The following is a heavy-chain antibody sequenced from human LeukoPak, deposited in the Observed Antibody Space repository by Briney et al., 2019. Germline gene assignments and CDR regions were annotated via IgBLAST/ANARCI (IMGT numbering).Heavy chain of an antibody. CDR3: ARDPDCSGGSCYFDY. V-gene: IGHV1-18*01. D-gene: IGHD2-15*01. J-gene: IGHJ4*02. Sequence: GAPVKLSCKASGYTFTSYGISWVRQAPGQGLEWMGWISAYNGNTNYAQKLQGRVTMTTDTSTSTAYMELRSLRSDDTAVYYCARDPDCSGGSCYFDYWGQGTLVTVSS. CDR1: GYTFTSYG. CDR2: ISAYNGNT.